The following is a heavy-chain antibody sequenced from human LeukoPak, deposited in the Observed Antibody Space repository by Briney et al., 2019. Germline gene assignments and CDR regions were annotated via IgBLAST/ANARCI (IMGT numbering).Heavy chain of an antibody. J-gene: IGHJ1*01. CDR1: GYTFTSYG. CDR2: INGGNGNT. V-gene: IGHV1-3*01. D-gene: IGHD3-22*01. CDR3: ARVPLHDDSGHYYPH. Sequence: ASVKVTCKTSGYTFTSYGMHWVRQAPGQSLEWMGWINGGNGNTKYSEKFQGRVTIIRDTSASTAYMELSSLRSEDTAVYYCARVPLHDDSGHYYPHWGQGTLVTVSS.